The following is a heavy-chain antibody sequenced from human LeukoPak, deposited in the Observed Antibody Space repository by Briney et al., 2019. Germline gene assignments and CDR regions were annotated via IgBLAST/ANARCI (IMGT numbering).Heavy chain of an antibody. CDR2: VYSSGST. D-gene: IGHD2-2*01. CDR1: GASISNSY. V-gene: IGHV4-4*07. CDR3: ARVREYCSSTSCHAYYMDV. Sequence: PSETLSLTCTVSGASISNSYWIWIRQPAGKGLEWIGRVYSSGSTNYNPSLKSRVTTSVDTSKNQFSLKLSSVTAADTAVYYCARVREYCSSTSCHAYYMDVWGKGTTVTVSS. J-gene: IGHJ6*03.